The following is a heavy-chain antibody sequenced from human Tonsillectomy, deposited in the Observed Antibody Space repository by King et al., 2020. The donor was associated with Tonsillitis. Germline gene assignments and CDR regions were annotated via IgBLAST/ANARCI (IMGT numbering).Heavy chain of an antibody. CDR1: GFTFSSYW. V-gene: IGHV3-74*01. Sequence: VQLVESGGGLVQPGGSLRLSCAASGFTFSSYWVHWVRQAPGKGLVGVSRINSDGSSTSYADAVKGRFTISSDNAKNKLYLQMNSLRAEETAVYYCARDLGQGSGWYSGWFDPWGQGTLVTVSS. J-gene: IGHJ5*02. CDR3: ARDLGQGSGWYSGWFDP. D-gene: IGHD6-19*01. CDR2: INSDGSST.